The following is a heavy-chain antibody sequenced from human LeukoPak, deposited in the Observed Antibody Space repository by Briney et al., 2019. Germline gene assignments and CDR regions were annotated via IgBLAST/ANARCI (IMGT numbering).Heavy chain of an antibody. CDR2: ISGSGGST. CDR1: GFTFSSYA. CDR3: AKVRPRGGGRSWGYYNSSGYKGRAFDI. V-gene: IGHV3-23*01. Sequence: GGSLRLSCAASGFTFSSYAMNWVRQAPGKGLEWVSAISGSGGSTYYADSVKGRFTISRDNSKNTLYLQMNSLRAEDTAVYYCAKVRPRGGGRSWGYYNSSGYKGRAFDIWGQGTMVTVSS. J-gene: IGHJ3*02. D-gene: IGHD3-22*01.